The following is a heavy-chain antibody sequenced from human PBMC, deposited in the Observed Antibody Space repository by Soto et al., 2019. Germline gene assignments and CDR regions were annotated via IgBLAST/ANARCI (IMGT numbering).Heavy chain of an antibody. CDR1: GGSVSSGSYY. CDR3: ARDRSSSGWFPTGGMDV. CDR2: IYYSGST. J-gene: IGHJ6*02. D-gene: IGHD6-19*01. V-gene: IGHV4-61*01. Sequence: QVQLQESGPGLVKPSETLSLTCTVSGGSVSSGSYYWSWIRQPPGKGLEWIGYIYYSGSTNYNPSLKSRVTISVDTSKNQFSLKLSSVTAADTAVYYCARDRSSSGWFPTGGMDVWGQGTTVTVSS.